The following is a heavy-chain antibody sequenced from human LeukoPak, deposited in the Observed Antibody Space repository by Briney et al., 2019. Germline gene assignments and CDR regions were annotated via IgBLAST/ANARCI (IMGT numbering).Heavy chain of an antibody. J-gene: IGHJ4*02. Sequence: EPGGSLRLSCAASGFTFSSYAMRWVRQAPGKGLEWVSSIRAGGDATYYADSVKGRFTISRDNSKNTLYLQMNSLRAEDTAVYYCAKGGVSSLHYFDYWGQGTLVTVSS. CDR1: GFTFSSYA. V-gene: IGHV3-23*01. CDR3: AKGGVSSLHYFDY. D-gene: IGHD6-6*01. CDR2: IRAGGDAT.